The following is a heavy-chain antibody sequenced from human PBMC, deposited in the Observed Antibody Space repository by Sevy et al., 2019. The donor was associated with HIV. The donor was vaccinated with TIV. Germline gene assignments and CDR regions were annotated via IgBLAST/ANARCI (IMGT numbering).Heavy chain of an antibody. CDR3: AKEGNIVVVPVTMYGSYFDH. CDR1: GFTFGSYD. CDR2: ISGGSGRT. J-gene: IGHJ4*02. D-gene: IGHD2-2*01. V-gene: IGHV3-23*01. Sequence: GGSLRLSCAASGFTFGSYDMIWVRQAPGKGLEWVSAISGGSGRTYYTDSVRGRFTISRDNSKSTLFLQMNSLRAEDTAIYYCAKEGNIVVVPVTMYGSYFDHWGQRTLVTVSS.